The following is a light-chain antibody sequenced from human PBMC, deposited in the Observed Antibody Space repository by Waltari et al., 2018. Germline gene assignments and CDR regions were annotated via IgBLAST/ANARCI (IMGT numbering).Light chain of an antibody. CDR3: AAWDDSLSGVV. J-gene: IGLJ2*01. Sequence: QSVLTQPPSASGTPGQRVTISCSGGGSNIGRNSVNWYQQLPGTAPKLLIYNNKRRPRGAPARFSGSKSGTSASLAISGLQSEDEADYYCAAWDDSLSGVVFGGGTKLTVL. CDR2: NNK. V-gene: IGLV1-44*01. CDR1: GSNIGRNS.